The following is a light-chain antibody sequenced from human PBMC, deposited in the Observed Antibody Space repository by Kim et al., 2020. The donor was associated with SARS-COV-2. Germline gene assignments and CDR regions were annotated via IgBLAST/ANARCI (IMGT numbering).Light chain of an antibody. CDR3: QQYKNWPYT. CDR1: HSVSSN. Sequence: SVSPGERATLSCRASHSVSSNLAWYQQKPGQAPRLLIYGAFTRATGIPARFSGSGSGTEFTLTINSLQSEDFAVYYCQQYKNWPYTFGQGTKLEI. CDR2: GAF. V-gene: IGKV3-15*01. J-gene: IGKJ2*01.